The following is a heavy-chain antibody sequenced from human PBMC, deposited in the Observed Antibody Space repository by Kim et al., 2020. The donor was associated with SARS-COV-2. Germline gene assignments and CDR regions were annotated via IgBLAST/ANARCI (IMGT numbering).Heavy chain of an antibody. J-gene: IGHJ6*02. V-gene: IGHV3-74*01. D-gene: IGHD3-10*01. CDR3: AREESDALDV. Sequence: ANAVRGRFTSSRDNAKNTLYLQMNSVRPEDTAVYDCAREESDALDVWGPGTTVTVSS.